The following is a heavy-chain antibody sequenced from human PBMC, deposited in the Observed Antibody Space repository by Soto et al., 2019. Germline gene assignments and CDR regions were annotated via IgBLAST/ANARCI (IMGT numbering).Heavy chain of an antibody. J-gene: IGHJ5*02. CDR2: ISSSSTTI. CDR3: GRVSGWFDP. V-gene: IGHV3-48*01. CDR1: EFTFGSYS. D-gene: IGHD6-19*01. Sequence: GGSLRLSCAASEFTFGSYSMNWVRQAPGKGLEWVSHISSSSTTIYYADSVRGRFTISRDNARNSLYLQMNSLRADDTAVYYCGRVSGWFDPWGQGTLVTVSS.